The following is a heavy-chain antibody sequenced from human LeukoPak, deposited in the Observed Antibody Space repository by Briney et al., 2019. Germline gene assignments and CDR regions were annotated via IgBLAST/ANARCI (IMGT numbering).Heavy chain of an antibody. CDR1: GFTFSSYW. Sequence: GGSLRLSCAASGFTFSSYWMHWVRQAPGKGLVWVSRINSDGSSTSYADSVKGRFTISRDNSKNTMYLQMNSLNAEDTAVYYCAKDEVVPGYYYTDVWGRGTTVTISS. D-gene: IGHD2-2*01. V-gene: IGHV3-74*01. CDR2: INSDGSST. J-gene: IGHJ6*03. CDR3: AKDEVVPGYYYTDV.